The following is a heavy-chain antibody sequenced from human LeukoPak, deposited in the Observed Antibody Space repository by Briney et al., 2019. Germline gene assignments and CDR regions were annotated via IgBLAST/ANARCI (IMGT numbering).Heavy chain of an antibody. CDR3: ARIGTTTRGPAGLDV. J-gene: IGHJ6*01. V-gene: IGHV3-48*03. CDR1: GFTFSSYE. Sequence: GGSLRLSCAASGFTFSSYEMNWVRQAPGKGREGVSYIASGGGANRFYSESVKGRFTISRDNAKNSLYLHMNRLRAEDTGVYYCARIGTTTRGPAGLDVWGQGTTVTVSS. CDR2: IASGGGANR. D-gene: IGHD2/OR15-2a*01.